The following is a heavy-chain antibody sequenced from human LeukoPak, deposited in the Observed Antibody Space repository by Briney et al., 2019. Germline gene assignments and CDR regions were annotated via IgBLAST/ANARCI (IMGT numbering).Heavy chain of an antibody. D-gene: IGHD2-2*01. CDR1: GFTFSSYG. J-gene: IGHJ6*02. Sequence: PGRSLRLSCAASGFTFSSYGMHWVRQAPGKGLEWVAAIWYDGSNKYYADSVKGRFTISRDNSKNTLFLQMNSLRAEDTAVYFCARGGHCSTTSCSNYDGMDVWGQGTTLTVSS. V-gene: IGHV3-33*01. CDR2: IWYDGSNK. CDR3: ARGGHCSTTSCSNYDGMDV.